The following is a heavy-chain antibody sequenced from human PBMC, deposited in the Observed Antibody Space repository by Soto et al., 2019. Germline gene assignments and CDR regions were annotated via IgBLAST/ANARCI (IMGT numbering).Heavy chain of an antibody. CDR1: GGTFSSYT. CDR3: ARTVSWLAAAYFQH. J-gene: IGHJ1*01. V-gene: IGHV1-69*02. Sequence: QVQLVQSGAEVKKPGSSVKVSCKASGGTFSSYTISWVRQAPGQGLEWMGRIIPILGIANYAQKFQGRVTITADKSTSTAYMELSSLRSEDTAVYYCARTVSWLAAAYFQHWGQGTLVTVSS. CDR2: IIPILGIA. D-gene: IGHD6-13*01.